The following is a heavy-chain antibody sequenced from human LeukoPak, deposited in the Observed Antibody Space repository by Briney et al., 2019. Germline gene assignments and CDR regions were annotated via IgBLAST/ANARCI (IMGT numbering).Heavy chain of an antibody. J-gene: IGHJ4*02. CDR3: ASNPLTGLSLATRKFDY. V-gene: IGHV1-8*01. CDR1: GYTFTSYD. D-gene: IGHD1-14*01. CDR2: MNPNSGNT. Sequence: GASVKVSCKASGYTFTSYDINWVRQATGQGLEWMGWMNPNSGNTGYAQKFQGRVTMTRNTSISTAYMELSSLRSEDTAVYYCASNPLTGLSLATRKFDYWGQGTLVTVSS.